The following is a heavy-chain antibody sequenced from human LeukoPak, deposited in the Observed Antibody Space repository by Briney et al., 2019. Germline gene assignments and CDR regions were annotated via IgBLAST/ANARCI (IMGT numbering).Heavy chain of an antibody. CDR3: ARTRSKSDF. CDR1: GGSISSSNW. Sequence: PSETLSLTCAVSGGSISSSNWWTWVRQPPGKGLEWIRETYHSGSTNYNPSLKSRVTLSVDKSKNQFSLKVSSVTAADTAVYYCARTRSKSDFWGRGTLVTVSS. CDR2: TYHSGST. V-gene: IGHV4-4*02. D-gene: IGHD2-15*01. J-gene: IGHJ2*01.